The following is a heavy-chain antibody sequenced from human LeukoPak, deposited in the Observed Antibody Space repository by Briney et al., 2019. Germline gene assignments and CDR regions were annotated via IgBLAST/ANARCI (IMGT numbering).Heavy chain of an antibody. D-gene: IGHD6-13*01. CDR3: AAYSSSGNDP. CDR2: ISAYNGNT. J-gene: IGHJ5*02. Sequence: ASVKVSCKASGYTFHNNGISWVRQAPGQGLEWMGWISAYNGNTNYAQKFQGRVTMTTDTSTSTAYMELRSLRSDDTAVYYCAAYSSSGNDPWGQGTLVTVSS. CDR1: GYTFHNNG. V-gene: IGHV1-18*01.